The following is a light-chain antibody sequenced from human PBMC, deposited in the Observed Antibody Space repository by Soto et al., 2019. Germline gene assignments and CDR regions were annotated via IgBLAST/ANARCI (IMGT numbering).Light chain of an antibody. V-gene: IGLV3-21*02. CDR1: NIGGKS. CDR2: DDS. CDR3: QVWDGSSDHWV. Sequence: SYELTQPPSVSVAPGQTARITCGGYNIGGKSVHWYQLIPGQAPVLVVYDDSARPSGIPERISGSNSGNTATLTVSRVEAGDEADYYCQVWDGSSDHWVFGGGTKLTVL. J-gene: IGLJ3*02.